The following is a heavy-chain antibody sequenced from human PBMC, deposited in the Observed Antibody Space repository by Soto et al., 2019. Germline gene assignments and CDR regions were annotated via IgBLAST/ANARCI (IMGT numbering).Heavy chain of an antibody. J-gene: IGHJ3*02. V-gene: IGHV4-61*08. Sequence: SETLSLTCTVSGGSISSGGYYWSWIRQHPGKGLEWIGYIYYSGSTNYNPSLKSRVTISVDTSKNQFSLKLSSVTAADTAVYYCARGSPMLYYDRFEGNAFDIWAQGTMVTVSS. CDR1: GGSISSGGYY. CDR3: ARGSPMLYYDRFEGNAFDI. CDR2: IYYSGST. D-gene: IGHD3-9*01.